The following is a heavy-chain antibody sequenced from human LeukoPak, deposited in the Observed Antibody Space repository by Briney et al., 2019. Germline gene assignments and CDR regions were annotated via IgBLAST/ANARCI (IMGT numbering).Heavy chain of an antibody. J-gene: IGHJ4*02. CDR1: GGSISSSTYY. Sequence: SETLSLTCTVSGGSISSSTYYWGWIRQPPGKGLEWIGTIYYSGSFYYNPSLQSRVTISVDTSKNQFSLKLSSVTAADTAVYYCARGPDIIAVAGSGAYGYWGQGTLVTVSS. V-gene: IGHV4-39*01. D-gene: IGHD6-19*01. CDR2: IYYSGSF. CDR3: ARGPDIIAVAGSGAYGY.